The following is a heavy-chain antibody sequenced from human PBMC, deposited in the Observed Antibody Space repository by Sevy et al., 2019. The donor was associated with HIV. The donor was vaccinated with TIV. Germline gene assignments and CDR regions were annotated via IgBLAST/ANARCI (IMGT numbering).Heavy chain of an antibody. D-gene: IGHD3-10*01. J-gene: IGHJ6*02. V-gene: IGHV4-59*01. CDR1: GGSISSYY. Sequence: SETLSLTCTVSGGSISSYYWSWIRQPPGKGLEWIGYIYYSGSTNYNPSLKSRVTISVDTSKNQFSLKLGSVTGADTALYYCARGYKFGELFSNDYGMDVWGQGTTVTVSS. CDR2: IYYSGST. CDR3: ARGYKFGELFSNDYGMDV.